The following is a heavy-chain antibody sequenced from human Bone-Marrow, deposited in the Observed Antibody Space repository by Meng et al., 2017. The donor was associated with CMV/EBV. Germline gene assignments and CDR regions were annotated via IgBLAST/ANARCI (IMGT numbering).Heavy chain of an antibody. V-gene: IGHV3-74*01. Sequence: GGSLRLSCAASGFTFSSYWMHWVRQAPGKGLVWVSRINSDGSSTSYADSVKGRFTISRDNAKNMLYLQMNSLRAEDTAVYYCARDLAYSSSFAYYYYYGMDVWGQGTTVTVSS. D-gene: IGHD6-6*01. CDR2: INSDGSST. CDR1: GFTFSSYW. J-gene: IGHJ6*02. CDR3: ARDLAYSSSFAYYYYYGMDV.